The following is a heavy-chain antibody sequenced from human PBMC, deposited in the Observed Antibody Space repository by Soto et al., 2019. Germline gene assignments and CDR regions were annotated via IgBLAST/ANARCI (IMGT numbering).Heavy chain of an antibody. Sequence: SGGSLRLSCAASGFTFSSYAMGWVRQAPGKGLEWVSAISGSGGSTYYADSVKGRFTISRDNSKNTLYLQMNSLRAEDTAVSYCANLPTDNLYLRWFDPWGQGTLVTVSS. J-gene: IGHJ5*02. V-gene: IGHV3-23*01. CDR2: ISGSGGST. CDR1: GFTFSSYA. CDR3: ANLPTDNLYLRWFDP.